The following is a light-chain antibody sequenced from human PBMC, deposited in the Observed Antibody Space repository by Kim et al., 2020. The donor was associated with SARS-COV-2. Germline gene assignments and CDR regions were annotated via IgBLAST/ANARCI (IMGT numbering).Light chain of an antibody. CDR1: TYNIEKNY. CDR3: AAWDDSLIGML. V-gene: IGLV1-47*02. J-gene: IGLJ2*01. Sequence: QSLTISCSRGTYNIEKNYVYRYQQLPGTAPTLLLYDASQRPSGVPDRFSGSKSGTSASLAISGLQSEDEADYYCAAWDDSLIGMLFGGGTQLTVL. CDR2: DAS.